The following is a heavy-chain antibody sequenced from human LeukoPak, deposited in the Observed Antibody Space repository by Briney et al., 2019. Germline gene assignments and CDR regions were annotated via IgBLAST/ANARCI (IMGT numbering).Heavy chain of an antibody. CDR1: GYTFTSYV. J-gene: IGHJ5*02. CDR3: ARDENNWNPFDP. CDR2: FSAYNDNT. V-gene: IGHV1-18*04. D-gene: IGHD1-1*01. Sequence: AASVKVSCMASGYTFTSYVISWVRQPPGQGLEWMGWFSAYNDNTNYAQKLQGRVTITTDTSTSTAYMQLRSLRTDDPAVYYCARDENNWNPFDPWGQGTLVTVSS.